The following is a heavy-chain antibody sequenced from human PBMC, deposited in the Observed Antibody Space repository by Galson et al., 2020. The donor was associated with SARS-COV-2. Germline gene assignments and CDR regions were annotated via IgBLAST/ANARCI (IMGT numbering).Heavy chain of an antibody. D-gene: IGHD3-3*01. CDR1: GASISSNY. V-gene: IGHV4-59*01. J-gene: IGHJ6*02. Sequence: SETLSLTCTVSGASISSNYWSWIRQPPGKGLKWIGYIDNSGSTKYNPSLKSRVTISVDTSKNQFSLKLTSVTAADTAVYYCARVGKFLEPLYYFYAVDVWGQGTTVTVSS. CDR2: IDNSGST. CDR3: ARVGKFLEPLYYFYAVDV.